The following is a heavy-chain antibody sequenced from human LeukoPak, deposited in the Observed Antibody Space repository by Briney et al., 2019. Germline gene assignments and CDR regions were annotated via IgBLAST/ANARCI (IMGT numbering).Heavy chain of an antibody. V-gene: IGHV3-30*18. CDR3: AKEGSDAFDI. CDR1: GFTFSTYA. Sequence: GGSLRLSCAASGFTFSTYAMSWVRQAPGKGLEWVAVISYDGSNKYYADSVKGRFTISRDNSKNTLYLQMNSLRAEDTAVYYCAKEGSDAFDIWGQGTMVTVSS. CDR2: ISYDGSNK. J-gene: IGHJ3*02.